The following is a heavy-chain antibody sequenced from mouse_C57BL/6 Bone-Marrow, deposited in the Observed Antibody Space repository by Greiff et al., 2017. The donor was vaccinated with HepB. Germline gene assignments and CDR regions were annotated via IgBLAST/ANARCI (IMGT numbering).Heavy chain of an antibody. CDR3: TRGGLSNYRKMDY. CDR2: IDPETGGT. CDR1: GYTFTDYE. Sequence: QVQLQQSGAELVRPGASVTLSCKASGYTFTDYEMHWVKQTPVHGLEWIGAIDPETGGTAYNQKFKGKAILTADKSSSTAYMELRSLTSEDSAVYYCTRGGLSNYRKMDYWGQGTSVTVSS. V-gene: IGHV1-15*01. D-gene: IGHD2-5*01. J-gene: IGHJ4*01.